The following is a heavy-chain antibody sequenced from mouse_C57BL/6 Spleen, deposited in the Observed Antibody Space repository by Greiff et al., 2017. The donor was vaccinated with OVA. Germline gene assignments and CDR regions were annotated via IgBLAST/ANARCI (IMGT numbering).Heavy chain of an antibody. CDR2: INPNYGTS. CDR3: AGTTVVATRGYYFDY. V-gene: IGHV1-39*01. CDR1: GYSFTDYN. D-gene: IGHD1-1*01. J-gene: IGHJ2*01. Sequence: VQLQQSGPELVQPGASVKISCKASGYSFTDYNMNWVQQSNGKSLEWIGVINPNYGTSSYNQKFQGKATLSVYQSSSTAYMQLNSLTSEDSAVYDCAGTTVVATRGYYFDYWGQGTTLTVSS.